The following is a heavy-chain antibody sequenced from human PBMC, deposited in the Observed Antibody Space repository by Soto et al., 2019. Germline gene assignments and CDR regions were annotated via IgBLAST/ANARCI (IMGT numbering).Heavy chain of an antibody. CDR2: INPSGGST. J-gene: IGHJ4*02. D-gene: IGHD5-18*01. Sequence: APVKVSCKASGYTFTSYHIHWVRQAPGQGLEWMGIINPSGGSTSYAQKFQGRVTMTRDTSTSTVYMELSSLRSEDTAVYYCARDPLIQLWFLDYWGQGTLVTVSS. CDR1: GYTFTSYH. V-gene: IGHV1-46*01. CDR3: ARDPLIQLWFLDY.